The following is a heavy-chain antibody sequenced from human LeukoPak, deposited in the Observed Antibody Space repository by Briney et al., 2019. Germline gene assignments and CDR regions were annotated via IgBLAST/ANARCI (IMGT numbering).Heavy chain of an antibody. V-gene: IGHV3-30*02. D-gene: IGHD2-2*01. CDR2: IRYDGSNK. CDR3: AKDLIVVVPAAIRIFEEYYYYYMDV. CDR1: GFTFSSYG. Sequence: GGSLRLSCAASGFTFSSYGMHWVCQAPGKGLEWVAFIRYDGSNKYYADSVKGRFTISRDNSKNTLYLQMNSLRAEDTAVYYCAKDLIVVVPAAIRIFEEYYYYYMDVWGKGTTVTVPS. J-gene: IGHJ6*03.